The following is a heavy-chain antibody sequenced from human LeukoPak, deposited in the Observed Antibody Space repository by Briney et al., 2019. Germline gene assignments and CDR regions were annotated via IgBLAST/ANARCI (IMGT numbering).Heavy chain of an antibody. V-gene: IGHV3-66*01. CDR1: GFTFSSYS. D-gene: IGHD2-2*01. CDR2: IYSDGGT. J-gene: IGHJ4*02. Sequence: GGSLRLSCAASGFTFSSYSMNWVRQAPGKGLEWVSVIYSDGGTYYADSVKGRFTISRDNSENTLYLQMNSLRAEDTAVYYCATGHYSITLGGQGTLVTVSS. CDR3: ATGHYSITL.